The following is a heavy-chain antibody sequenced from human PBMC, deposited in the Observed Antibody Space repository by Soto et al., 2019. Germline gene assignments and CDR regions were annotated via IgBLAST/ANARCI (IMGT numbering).Heavy chain of an antibody. CDR2: IWYDGSNK. CDR3: ARDLCGALDY. CDR1: TSRDYG. D-gene: IGHD2-21*01. Sequence: TSRDYGVRRVRQAPGKGLECVAVIWYDGSNKYYVDSVKGRFTISRDTSKNTLYLQMNSLRVEDTAVYYCARDLCGALDYWGQGTLVTVSS. J-gene: IGHJ4*02. V-gene: IGHV3-33*01.